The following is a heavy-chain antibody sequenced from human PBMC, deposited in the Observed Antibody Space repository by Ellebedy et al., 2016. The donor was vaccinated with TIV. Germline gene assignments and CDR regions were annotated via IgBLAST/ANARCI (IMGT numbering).Heavy chain of an antibody. CDR1: GGSISSGGYY. CDR3: ARGYCSSTSCYVGY. Sequence: SETLSLTXTVSGGSISSGGYYWSWIRQHPGKGLEWIGYIYYSGSTYYNPSLKSRVTISVDTSKNQFSLKLSSVTAADTAVYYCARGYCSSTSCYVGYWGQGTLVTVSS. CDR2: IYYSGST. J-gene: IGHJ4*02. V-gene: IGHV4-31*03. D-gene: IGHD2-2*01.